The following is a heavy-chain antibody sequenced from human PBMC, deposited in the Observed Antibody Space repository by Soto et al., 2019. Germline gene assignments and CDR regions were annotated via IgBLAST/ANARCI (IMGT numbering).Heavy chain of an antibody. CDR1: GYTFTSYG. Sequence: QVQLVQSGAEVKKPGASVKVSCKASGYTFTSYGISWVRQAPGQGLEWKGWISAYNGNTNYAQKLQVRVTLTTDTATSTAYMELRSLRSDDTAVYYCARGSSGDYAYYGMAVWGQGTTVTVPS. CDR3: ARGSSGDYAYYGMAV. J-gene: IGHJ6*02. V-gene: IGHV1-18*01. D-gene: IGHD4-17*01. CDR2: ISAYNGNT.